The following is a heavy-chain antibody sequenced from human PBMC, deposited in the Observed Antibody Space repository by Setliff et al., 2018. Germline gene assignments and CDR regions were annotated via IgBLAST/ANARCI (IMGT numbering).Heavy chain of an antibody. J-gene: IGHJ6*03. Sequence: ASVKVSCKVSGNTLTHLSIHWVRQAPGEGLEWIGGFDPEEGERIYAPRLQGRVTMTEDTSSDTAYMELSSLRPEDTAVYYCARGALVLQFLEWLPRFYYMDVWGKGTTVTVSS. V-gene: IGHV1-24*01. CDR2: FDPEEGER. D-gene: IGHD3-3*01. CDR3: ARGALVLQFLEWLPRFYYMDV. CDR1: GNTLTHLS.